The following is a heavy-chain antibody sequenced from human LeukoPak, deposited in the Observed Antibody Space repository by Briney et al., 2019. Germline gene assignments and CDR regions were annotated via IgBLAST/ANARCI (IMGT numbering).Heavy chain of an antibody. D-gene: IGHD5-24*01. CDR3: ARHVEMATMPDY. V-gene: IGHV4-59*08. Sequence: SETLSLTCTVSGASISSYYWSWIRQPPGKGLEWIGYIYYSGSTNYNPSLKSRVTISVDTSKNQFSLKLSSVTAADTAVYYCARHVEMATMPDYWGQGTLVTVSS. J-gene: IGHJ4*02. CDR1: GASISSYY. CDR2: IYYSGST.